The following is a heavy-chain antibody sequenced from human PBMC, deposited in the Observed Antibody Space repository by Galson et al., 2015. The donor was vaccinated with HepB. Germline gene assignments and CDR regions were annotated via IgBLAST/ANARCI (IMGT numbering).Heavy chain of an antibody. J-gene: IGHJ4*02. V-gene: IGHV3-15*01. CDR3: TTEAGPFDH. CDR1: GFIFNNAR. CDR2: IKTKAEGGTT. D-gene: IGHD6-19*01. Sequence: SLRLSCAVSGFIFNNARMNWVRQAPGKGLEWVGRIKTKAEGGTTHYAAPVKGRFTISRDDSETTLYLQMNSLRTEDTTVYYCTTEAGPFDHWGQGTLVAVSS.